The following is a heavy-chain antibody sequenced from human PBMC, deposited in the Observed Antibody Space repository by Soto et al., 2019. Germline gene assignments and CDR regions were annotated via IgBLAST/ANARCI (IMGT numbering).Heavy chain of an antibody. D-gene: IGHD3-10*01. Sequence: QVQLQESGPGLVKPSQTLSLTCTVSGGSISSGGYYWSWIRQHPGKGLEWIGYIYDIGSAYYNPSLKSRLTISVDTSKNQFSLKLSSVTAADTAVYYCARGALQYDGSGSYYKWFDPWGQGTLVTVSS. CDR2: IYDIGSA. CDR3: ARGALQYDGSGSYYKWFDP. V-gene: IGHV4-31*03. CDR1: GGSISSGGYY. J-gene: IGHJ5*02.